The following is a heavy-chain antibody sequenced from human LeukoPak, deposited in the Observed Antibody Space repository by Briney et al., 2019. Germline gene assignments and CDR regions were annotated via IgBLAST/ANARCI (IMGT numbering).Heavy chain of an antibody. D-gene: IGHD3-10*01. CDR2: FDPEDGET. CDR3: ATERSGSFPGDY. V-gene: IGHV1-24*01. J-gene: IGHJ4*02. CDR1: GYTLTELS. Sequence: ASVTVSCKVSGYTLTELSMHWVRQAPGKGLEWMGGFDPEDGETIYAQKFQGRVTMTEDTSTDTAYMELGSLRSEDTAVYYCATERSGSFPGDYWGQGTLVTVSS.